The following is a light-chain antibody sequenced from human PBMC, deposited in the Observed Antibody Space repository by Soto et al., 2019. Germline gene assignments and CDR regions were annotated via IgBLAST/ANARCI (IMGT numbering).Light chain of an antibody. CDR2: GTS. J-gene: IGKJ1*01. Sequence: EIVLTQSPDTLSLSPGERATLSCRASQSVSSSYLAWYQQTPGQAPRLLIYGTSNRATGIPDRFSGSGSGTDFTLTISRLEPEDFAVYYCQQYGNSRWTFGQGTKVDFK. CDR1: QSVSSSY. V-gene: IGKV3-20*01. CDR3: QQYGNSRWT.